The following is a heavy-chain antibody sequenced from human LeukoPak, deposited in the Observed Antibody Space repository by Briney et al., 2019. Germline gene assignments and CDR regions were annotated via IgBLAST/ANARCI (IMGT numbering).Heavy chain of an antibody. D-gene: IGHD3-22*01. Sequence: GGSLRLSCAASRFTFSSYGMHWVRQTPGKGLEWVAFIRHDGSYQQYVDSVKGRFTVSRDNSKDTVYLQMNSLRAEDTAVYYCAKNRDSSDYPRDFDYWGPGTLVTVSS. V-gene: IGHV3-30*02. J-gene: IGHJ4*02. CDR2: IRHDGSYQ. CDR3: AKNRDSSDYPRDFDY. CDR1: RFTFSSYG.